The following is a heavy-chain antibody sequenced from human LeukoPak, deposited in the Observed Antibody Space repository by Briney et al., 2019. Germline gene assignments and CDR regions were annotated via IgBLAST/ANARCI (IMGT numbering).Heavy chain of an antibody. Sequence: GGSLRLSCAASGFTVSTNYMSWVRQAPGKGLEWVSVIYSGGSTYYADSVKGRFTISRDNSKNTLYLQMNSLRAEGTAVFYCARGTTVTTFYPPPSHFSLRDVWGKGTTVTVSS. V-gene: IGHV3-66*02. CDR1: GFTVSTNY. J-gene: IGHJ6*04. D-gene: IGHD4-11*01. CDR3: ARGTTVTTFYPPPSHFSLRDV. CDR2: IYSGGST.